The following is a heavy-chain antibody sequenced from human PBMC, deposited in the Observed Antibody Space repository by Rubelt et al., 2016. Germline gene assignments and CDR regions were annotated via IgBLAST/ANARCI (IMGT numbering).Heavy chain of an antibody. Sequence: QMHLQESGPGLVKPSETLSLTCPVSGGSISSSSYSWGWIRQPPGNGLAWIGDIHSSGRTTSSPSLKSRVTISRDTSKNQFALSVCFWHAAETAVYYCATDLGRGYIYGPLDSWGQGTLVTVSS. CDR2: IHSSGRT. J-gene: IGHJ4*02. CDR3: ATDLGRGYIYGPLDS. V-gene: IGHV4-39*02. D-gene: IGHD5-18*01. CDR1: GGSISSSSYS.